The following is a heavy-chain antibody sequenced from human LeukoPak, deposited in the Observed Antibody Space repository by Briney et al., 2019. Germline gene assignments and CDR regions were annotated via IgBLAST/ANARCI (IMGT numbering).Heavy chain of an antibody. CDR1: GYTFTGYY. V-gene: IGHV1-2*06. CDR3: ARDISSGGSGDQAEDY. CDR2: INPNSGGT. Sequence: ASVKVSCKASGYTFTGYYMHWVRQAPGQGLEWIGRINPNSGGTNYAQKFQGRVTMTRDTSISTAYMELSRLRSDDTAVYYCARDISSGGSGDQAEDYWGQGTLVTVSS. D-gene: IGHD7-27*01. J-gene: IGHJ4*02.